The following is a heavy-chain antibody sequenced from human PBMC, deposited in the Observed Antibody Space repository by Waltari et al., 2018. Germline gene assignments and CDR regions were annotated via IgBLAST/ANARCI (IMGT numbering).Heavy chain of an antibody. V-gene: IGHV3-21*01. CDR1: GFTFSSYS. Sequence: EVQLVESGGGLVKPGGSLRLSCAASGFTFSSYSMNWVRQAPGKGLEWVSSISSSSSYIYYADSVKGRFTISRDNSKNTLYLQMNSLRAEDTAVYYCASGDTAMPTGYWGQGTLVTVSS. D-gene: IGHD5-18*01. J-gene: IGHJ4*02. CDR3: ASGDTAMPTGY. CDR2: ISSSSSYI.